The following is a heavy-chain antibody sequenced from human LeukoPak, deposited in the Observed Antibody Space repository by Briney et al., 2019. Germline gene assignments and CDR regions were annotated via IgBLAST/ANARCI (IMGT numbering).Heavy chain of an antibody. CDR1: GFTFRNYA. D-gene: IGHD6-19*01. CDR2: IGGGGVSR. V-gene: IGHV3-23*01. Sequence: SGGSLRLSCEGSGFTFRNYAVSWVRQAPGKGLEWVSGIGGGGVSRYYADSVKGRFTISRENAKNSLYLQMNSLRAEDTAVYYCARLGYSTGWPYYYFGMDVWGQGTAVTVSS. CDR3: ARLGYSTGWPYYYFGMDV. J-gene: IGHJ6*02.